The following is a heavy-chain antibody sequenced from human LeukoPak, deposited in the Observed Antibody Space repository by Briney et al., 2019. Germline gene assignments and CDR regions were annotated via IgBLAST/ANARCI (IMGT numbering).Heavy chain of an antibody. CDR1: GFTVSSNY. J-gene: IGHJ6*03. CDR2: IYSSGST. Sequence: PGGSLRLSCAASGFTVSSNYMSWVRQAPGKGLEWVSVIYSSGSTYYADSVKGRFTISRDNSKNTLYLQMNSLRAEDTAVYYCARGPYYYYMDVWGKGTTVTVSS. CDR3: ARGPYYYYMDV. V-gene: IGHV3-53*01.